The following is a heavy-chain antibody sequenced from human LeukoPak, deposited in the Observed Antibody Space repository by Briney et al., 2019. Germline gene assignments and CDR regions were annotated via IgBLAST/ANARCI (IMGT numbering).Heavy chain of an antibody. CDR1: GGSISISNYY. D-gene: IGHD3-3*01. V-gene: IGHV4-39*01. Sequence: PSETLSLTCTVSGGSISISNYYWGWIRQPPGKGLEWIGSFYYSGSTYYNPSLKSRVTISVDTSKSQFSLKLSSVTAADTAVYYCARILRSPLTDVWGKGATVTVSS. CDR2: FYYSGST. J-gene: IGHJ6*04. CDR3: ARILRSPLTDV.